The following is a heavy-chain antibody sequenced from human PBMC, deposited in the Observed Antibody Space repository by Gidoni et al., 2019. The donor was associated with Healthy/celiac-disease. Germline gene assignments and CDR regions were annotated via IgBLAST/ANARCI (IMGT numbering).Heavy chain of an antibody. Sequence: QVQLQESGPGLVKPSQTLSLTCTVSGGSISSGSYYWSWIRPPAGKGLEWIGRIYTSGSTNYNPSLKSRVTISVDTSKNQFSLKLSSVTAADTAVYYCARSFQYWFDPWGQGTLVTVSS. J-gene: IGHJ5*02. CDR1: GGSISSGSYY. CDR2: IYTSGST. CDR3: ARSFQYWFDP. V-gene: IGHV4-61*02.